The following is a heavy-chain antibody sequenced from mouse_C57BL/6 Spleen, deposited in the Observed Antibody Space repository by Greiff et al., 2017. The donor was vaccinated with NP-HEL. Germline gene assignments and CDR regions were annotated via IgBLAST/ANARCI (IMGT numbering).Heavy chain of an antibody. D-gene: IGHD2-4*01. CDR2: IYPGDGDT. CDR1: GYAFSSSW. CDR3: ARENDYDYDEGYYFDY. V-gene: IGHV1-82*01. J-gene: IGHJ2*01. Sequence: VQLQQSGPELVKPGASVKISCKASGYAFSSSWMNWVKQRPGKGLEWIGRIYPGDGDTNYNGKFKGKATLTADKSSSTAYMQLSSLTSEDSAVYFCARENDYDYDEGYYFDYWGQGTTLTVSS.